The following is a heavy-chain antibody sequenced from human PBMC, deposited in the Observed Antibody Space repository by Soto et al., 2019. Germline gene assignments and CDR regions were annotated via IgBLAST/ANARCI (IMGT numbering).Heavy chain of an antibody. CDR3: AKDLSQGSYGDLLFDY. Sequence: GGSLRLSCAASGFTFSSYSMNWVRQAPGKGLEWVSSISSSSSYIYYADSVKGRFTISRDNSKNTLYLQMNSLRAEDTSVYYCAKDLSQGSYGDLLFDYWGHGTLVTVSS. V-gene: IGHV3-21*01. J-gene: IGHJ4*01. D-gene: IGHD4-17*01. CDR2: ISSSSSYI. CDR1: GFTFSSYS.